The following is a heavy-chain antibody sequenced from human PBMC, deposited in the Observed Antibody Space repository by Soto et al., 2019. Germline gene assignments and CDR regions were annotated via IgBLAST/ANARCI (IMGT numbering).Heavy chain of an antibody. CDR2: INPSGGNT. V-gene: IGHV1-46*01. CDR3: AAETPDIVVVPAAIYDAFDI. D-gene: IGHD2-2*01. J-gene: IGHJ3*02. Sequence: ASVKVSCKASGYTFTSYYMHWVRQAPGQGLEWMGIINPSGGNTNYAQKFQERVTITRDMSTSTAYMELSSLRSEDTAVYYCAAETPDIVVVPAAIYDAFDIWGQGTMVTVSS. CDR1: GYTFTSYY.